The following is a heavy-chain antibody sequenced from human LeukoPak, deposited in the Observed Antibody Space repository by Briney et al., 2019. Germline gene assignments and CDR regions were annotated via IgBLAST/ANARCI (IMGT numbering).Heavy chain of an antibody. J-gene: IGHJ4*02. CDR3: KSRYDFWSGYFQGYYFDF. Sequence: GGSLRLSCAAPGLTFTNDWMHWVRQAPGKGLESVAYIHPDGTEKYYMESLRGRFAISRDNAKNSLYLQMSNLRDEDTAVYYCKSRYDFWSGYFQGYYFDFWGQGSLVTVSS. D-gene: IGHD3-3*01. CDR1: GLTFTNDW. CDR2: IHPDGTEK. V-gene: IGHV3-7*01.